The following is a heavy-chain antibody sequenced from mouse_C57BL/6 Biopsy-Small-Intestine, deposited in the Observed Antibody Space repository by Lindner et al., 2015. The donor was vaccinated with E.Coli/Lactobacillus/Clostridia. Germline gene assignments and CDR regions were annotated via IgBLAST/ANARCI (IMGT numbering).Heavy chain of an antibody. CDR3: ARSRFSSHVFAY. CDR1: GFNIEDYY. V-gene: IGHV14-2*01. D-gene: IGHD1-1*01. J-gene: IGHJ3*01. CDR2: IDPENGET. Sequence: VQLQESGAEVVKPGASVKLSCTASGFNIEDYYIHWVKQRTEQGLEWVGRIDPENGETRYAPKFQGKATIAPDTSSNTAYLHLTSLTSEDTAVYYCARSRFSSHVFAYWGQGTLVTVSA.